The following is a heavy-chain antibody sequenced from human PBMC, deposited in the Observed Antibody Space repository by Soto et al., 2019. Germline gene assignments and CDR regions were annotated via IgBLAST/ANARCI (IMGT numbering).Heavy chain of an antibody. CDR1: GFTFSSYA. V-gene: IGHV3-30-3*01. D-gene: IGHD6-19*01. J-gene: IGHJ4*02. CDR3: ASSRTYRYSSGRDPFDY. Sequence: GGSLRLSCAASGFTFSSYAMHWVRQAPGKGLEWVAVISYDGSNKYYADSVKGRFTISRDNSKNTLYLQMNSLRAEDTAVYYCASSRTYRYSSGRDPFDYWGQGTLVTVSS. CDR2: ISYDGSNK.